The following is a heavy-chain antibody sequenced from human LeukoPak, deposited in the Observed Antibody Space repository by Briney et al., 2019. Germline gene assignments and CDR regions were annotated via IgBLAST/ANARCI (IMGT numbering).Heavy chain of an antibody. Sequence: GGSLRLSCAASGFTFSDYYMSWIRQAPGKGLEWVSYISSRGSNIYYADSVKGRFTISRDNAKNSLYLQMNSLRAEDTAVYHCARRRYVAGSDYWGQGTLVTVSS. D-gene: IGHD6-19*01. CDR2: ISSRGSNI. V-gene: IGHV3-11*01. J-gene: IGHJ4*02. CDR3: ARRRYVAGSDY. CDR1: GFTFSDYY.